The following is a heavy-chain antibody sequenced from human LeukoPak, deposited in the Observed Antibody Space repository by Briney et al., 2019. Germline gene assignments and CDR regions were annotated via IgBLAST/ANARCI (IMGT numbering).Heavy chain of an antibody. CDR1: GFTLSSYA. CDR2: INSDGSST. J-gene: IGHJ4*02. CDR3: ARIGGVWGESAY. D-gene: IGHD2-8*02. V-gene: IGHV3-74*01. Sequence: PGGSLRLSCAASGFTLSSYAMTWVRQAPGKGLVWVSRINSDGSSTSYADSAKGRFTISRDNAKNTLYLQMNSLRAEDTAVYYCARIGGVWGESAYWGQGTLVTVSS.